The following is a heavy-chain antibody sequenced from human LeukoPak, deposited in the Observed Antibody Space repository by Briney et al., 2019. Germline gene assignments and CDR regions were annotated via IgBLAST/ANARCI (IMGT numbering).Heavy chain of an antibody. V-gene: IGHV1-69*01. CDR2: IIPIFGTA. Sequence: SVKVSCKASGGTFSSYAISWVRQAPGQGLEWMGGIIPIFGTANYAQKFQGRVTITADESTSTAYMELSSLRSEDTAVYYCARDRGSTKYNWFDPWGQGILVTVSS. CDR3: ARDRGSTKYNWFDP. D-gene: IGHD2-2*01. CDR1: GGTFSSYA. J-gene: IGHJ5*02.